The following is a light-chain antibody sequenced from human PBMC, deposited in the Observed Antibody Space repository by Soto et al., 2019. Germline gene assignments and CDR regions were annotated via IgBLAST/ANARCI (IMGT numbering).Light chain of an antibody. CDR2: GAS. CDR1: QSVTTN. J-gene: IGKJ2*01. V-gene: IGKV3-15*01. CDR3: QQYNDWPPFT. Sequence: EIVMSQSPATLSVSPGERATLSCRASQSVTTNFAWYQQTPGQAPRLLIYGASIRATGIPPRFSGSGSGTECTLTASSLQSEEFAVYYCQQYNDWPPFTFGQGTKLEIK.